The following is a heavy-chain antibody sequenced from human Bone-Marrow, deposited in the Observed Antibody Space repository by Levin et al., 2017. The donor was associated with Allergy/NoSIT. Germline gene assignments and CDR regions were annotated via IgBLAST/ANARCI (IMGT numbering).Heavy chain of an antibody. Sequence: GGSLRLSCVGSAFSLDEYAMHWVRQPVGKGPEWVAGISWNSGTIAYADSVKGRFTIARDNAKGILYLQLNSPGPEDTAMYYCVRGGEYGWGYYGLYYLDYWGRGTLVTVSS. D-gene: IGHD3-22*01. CDR1: AFSLDEYA. CDR2: ISWNSGTI. J-gene: IGHJ4*02. CDR3: VRGGEYGWGYYGLYYLDY. V-gene: IGHV3-9*01.